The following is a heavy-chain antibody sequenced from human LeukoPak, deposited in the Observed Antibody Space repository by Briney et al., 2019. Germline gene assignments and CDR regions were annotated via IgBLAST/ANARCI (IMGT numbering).Heavy chain of an antibody. D-gene: IGHD3-9*01. CDR3: ARDLLDGGDY. CDR2: ITGSGGST. CDR1: GFIFSSYS. J-gene: IGHJ4*02. V-gene: IGHV3-23*01. Sequence: GGSLRLSCAASGFIFSSYSMSWVRQAPGKGLEWVSVITGSGGSTYYADSVKGRFTISRDNSKNTLYLQMNSLRAEDTAVYYCARDLLDGGDYWGQGTLVTVSS.